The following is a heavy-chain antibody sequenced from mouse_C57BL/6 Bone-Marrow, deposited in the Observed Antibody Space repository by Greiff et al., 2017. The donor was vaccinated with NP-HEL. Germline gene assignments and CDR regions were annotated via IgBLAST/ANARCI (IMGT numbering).Heavy chain of an antibody. D-gene: IGHD1-1*01. J-gene: IGHJ2*01. CDR1: GYTFTSYG. Sequence: QVQLQQSGAELARPGASVKLSCKASGYTFTSYGISWVKQRTGQGLEWIGEIYPRSGNTYYIEKFKGKATLTADKSSSTAYMELRSLTSEDSAVYFCASAFITTVVGGYWGQGTTLTVSS. V-gene: IGHV1-81*01. CDR3: ASAFITTVVGGY. CDR2: IYPRSGNT.